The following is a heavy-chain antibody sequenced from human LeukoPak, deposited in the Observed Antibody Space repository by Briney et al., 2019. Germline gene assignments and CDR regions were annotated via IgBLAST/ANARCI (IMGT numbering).Heavy chain of an antibody. CDR2: INHSGST. J-gene: IGHJ4*02. Sequence: SETLSLTCAVYGGSFSGYYWSWICQPPGKGLEWIGEINHSGSTNYNPSLKSRVTISVDTSKNQFSLKLSSVTAADTAVYYCARGRYCSSTSCYVYYFDYWGQGTLVTVSS. V-gene: IGHV4-34*01. D-gene: IGHD2-2*01. CDR1: GGSFSGYY. CDR3: ARGRYCSSTSCYVYYFDY.